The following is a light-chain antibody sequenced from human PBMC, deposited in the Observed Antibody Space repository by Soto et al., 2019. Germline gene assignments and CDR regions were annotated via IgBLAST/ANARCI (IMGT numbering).Light chain of an antibody. CDR1: SSDVGGYNY. CDR3: SSYTANSRL. J-gene: IGLJ1*01. V-gene: IGLV2-14*01. CDR2: EVS. Sequence: QSALTQPASVSGSPGQSITISCTGTSSDVGGYNYVSWYLQHPGKAPKLIIYEVSHRPSGVSNRFSGSKSGNTASLTISGLQAEDEADYYCSSYTANSRLFGTGTKVTVL.